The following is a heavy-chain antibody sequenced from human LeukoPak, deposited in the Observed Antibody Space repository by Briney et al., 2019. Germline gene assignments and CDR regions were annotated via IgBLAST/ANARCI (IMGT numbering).Heavy chain of an antibody. V-gene: IGHV3-30*03. J-gene: IGHJ4*02. CDR3: AREGTSWSSSWLVDY. CDR1: GFTFSSYG. CDR2: ISYDGSNK. Sequence: PGRSLRLSCAASGFTFSSYGMHWVRQAPGKGLEWVAVISYDGSNKYYADSVKGRFTISRDNSKNTLYLQMNSLRAEDTAVYCCAREGTSWSSSWLVDYWGQGTLVTVSS. D-gene: IGHD6-13*01.